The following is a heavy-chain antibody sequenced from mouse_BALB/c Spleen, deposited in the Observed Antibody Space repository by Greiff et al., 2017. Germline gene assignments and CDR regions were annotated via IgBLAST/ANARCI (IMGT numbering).Heavy chain of an antibody. CDR3: ARGNSYAMDY. CDR2: IRNKANGYTT. Sequence: EVMLVESGGGLVQPGGSLRLSCATSGFTFTDYYMSWVRQPPGKALEWLGFIRNKANGYTTEYSASVKGRFTISRDNSQSILYLQMNTLRAEDSATYYCARGNSYAMDYWGQGTSVTVSS. CDR1: GFTFTDYY. V-gene: IGHV7-3*02. J-gene: IGHJ4*01.